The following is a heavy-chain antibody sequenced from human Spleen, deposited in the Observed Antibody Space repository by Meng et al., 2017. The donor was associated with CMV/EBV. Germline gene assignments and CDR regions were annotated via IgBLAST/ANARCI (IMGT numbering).Heavy chain of an antibody. D-gene: IGHD1-26*01. V-gene: IGHV4-38-2*02. CDR1: GYSISSGYY. CDR2: IYHSGTA. J-gene: IGHJ3*01. CDR3: AREVGAPYFDL. Sequence: SETLSLTCTVSGYSISSGYYWAWIRQPPGQPLEWIGSIYHSGTAYYIPYLESRLTLSVDKSKNQFSLRLTSVTAADTAVYYCAREVGAPYFDLWGRGTMVTVSS.